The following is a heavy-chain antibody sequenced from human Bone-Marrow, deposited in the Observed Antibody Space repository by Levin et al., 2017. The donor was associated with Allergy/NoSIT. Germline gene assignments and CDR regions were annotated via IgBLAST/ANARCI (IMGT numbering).Heavy chain of an antibody. D-gene: IGHD4/OR15-4a*01. J-gene: IGHJ4*02. Sequence: SGGSLRLSCAASGFTFSSYAMAWVRQAPGKGLEWVAAIADNGASTFYADPVKGRFTISRDNSQYTLYLQMSSLRAEDTAVYFCAREPETIGAGFVDSWGQGTLVTVSS. CDR2: IADNGAST. V-gene: IGHV3-23*01. CDR1: GFTFSSYA. CDR3: AREPETIGAGFVDS.